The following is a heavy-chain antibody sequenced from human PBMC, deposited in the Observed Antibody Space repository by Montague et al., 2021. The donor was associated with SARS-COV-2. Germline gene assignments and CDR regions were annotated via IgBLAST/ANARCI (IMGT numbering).Heavy chain of an antibody. J-gene: IGHJ6*03. CDR3: ACGDENGSGYMDV. Sequence: SETRSLTCTVSGGSISSYYWSWIRQPPGKGLEWIGYIYYSGSTNYNPSLKSRVTISVDTSKKQFSLNLRSVTAADTAVYYCACGDENGSGYMDVWGKGTTVTVSS. V-gene: IGHV4-59*12. CDR2: IYYSGST. D-gene: IGHD1-26*01. CDR1: GGSISSYY.